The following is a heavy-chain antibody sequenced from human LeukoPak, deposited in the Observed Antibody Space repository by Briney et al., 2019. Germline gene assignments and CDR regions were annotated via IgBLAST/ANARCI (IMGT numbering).Heavy chain of an antibody. V-gene: IGHV3-20*04. CDR3: ARGYYGGTSFCLPADFDY. CDR2: INWNGGST. J-gene: IGHJ4*02. CDR1: GFTFDDYG. Sequence: GGSLRLSCAASGFTFDDYGMSWVRRAPGKGLEWVSGINWNGGSTGYADSVKGRFTISRDNAKNSLYLQMNSLRAEDTALYYCARGYYGGTSFCLPADFDYWGQGTLVTVSS. D-gene: IGHD2-2*01.